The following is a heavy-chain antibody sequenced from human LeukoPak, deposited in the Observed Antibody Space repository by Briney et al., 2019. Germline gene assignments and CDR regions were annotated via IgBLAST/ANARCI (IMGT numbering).Heavy chain of an antibody. V-gene: IGHV1-3*01. J-gene: IGHJ6*03. Sequence: ASVKVSCKASGYTFTSYAMHWVRQAPGQRLEWMGWINAGNGNTKYSQEFQGRVTITRDTSASTAYMELRSLRSDDTAVYYCARGGYCSGGSCYEFYMDVWGKGTTVTVSS. CDR1: GYTFTSYA. CDR2: INAGNGNT. CDR3: ARGGYCSGGSCYEFYMDV. D-gene: IGHD2-15*01.